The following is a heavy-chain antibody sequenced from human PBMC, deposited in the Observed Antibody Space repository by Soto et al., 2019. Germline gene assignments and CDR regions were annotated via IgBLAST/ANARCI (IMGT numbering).Heavy chain of an antibody. J-gene: IGHJ4*02. CDR1: GFTFSSYS. CDR2: IDSSSVYI. D-gene: IGHD2-2*01. Sequence: GGSVRLSCAASGFTFSSYSMNWVRQAPGKGLEWVASIDSSSVYIYHADSVKGRFTISRDNAKNSLYLQMNSLRDEDTAVYYCGRIRDYCTSSTCSHPFDYWGQGTQVTVSS. V-gene: IGHV3-21*04. CDR3: GRIRDYCTSSTCSHPFDY.